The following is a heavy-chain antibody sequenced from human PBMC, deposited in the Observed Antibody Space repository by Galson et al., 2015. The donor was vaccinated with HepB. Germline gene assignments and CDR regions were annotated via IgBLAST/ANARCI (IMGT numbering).Heavy chain of an antibody. CDR3: ARDGGEDTIDY. D-gene: IGHD3-16*01. CDR1: GYIFTSYY. Sequence: SVKVSCKASGYIFTSYYMHWVRQAPGQGLEWMGIINPSGGSTSYAQKFQGRVTMTRDTSTSTVYMELSSLRSEDTAVYYCARDGGEDTIDYWGQGTLVTVSS. J-gene: IGHJ4*02. V-gene: IGHV1-46*01. CDR2: INPSGGST.